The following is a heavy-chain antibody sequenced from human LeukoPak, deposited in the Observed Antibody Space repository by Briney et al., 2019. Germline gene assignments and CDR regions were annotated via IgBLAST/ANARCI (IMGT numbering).Heavy chain of an antibody. CDR2: ISYDGSNK. V-gene: IGHV3-30-3*01. Sequence: GGSLRLSCAASGFTFSSYAMHWVRQAPGKGLEWVAVISYDGSNKYYADSVKGRFTISRDNSKNTLYLQMNSLRAEDTAVYYCARDALLPWSRSRDSSGTFDYWGQGTLVTVPS. D-gene: IGHD3-22*01. J-gene: IGHJ4*02. CDR1: GFTFSSYA. CDR3: ARDALLPWSRSRDSSGTFDY.